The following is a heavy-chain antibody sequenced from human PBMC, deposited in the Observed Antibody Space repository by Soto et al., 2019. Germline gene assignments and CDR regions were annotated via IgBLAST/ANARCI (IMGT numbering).Heavy chain of an antibody. CDR1: GFTFSSYG. Sequence: GGSLRLSCAVSGFTFSSYGMHWVRQAPGKGLEWVAVIWFDGSNKFYADSVKGRFTISRDNSKNTVSLQMNSLRDEDSAAYYCATTGPYWGQGT. CDR2: IWFDGSNK. J-gene: IGHJ4*02. CDR3: ATTGPY. V-gene: IGHV3-33*01.